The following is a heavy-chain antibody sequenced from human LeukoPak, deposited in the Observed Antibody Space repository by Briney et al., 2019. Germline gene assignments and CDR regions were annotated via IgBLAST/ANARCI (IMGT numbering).Heavy chain of an antibody. CDR2: ITTDGSST. V-gene: IGHV3-74*01. Sequence: GGSLRLSCAASGFTFSDCWMHWVRQRPGEGLEYVSRITTDGSSTTYADSVKGRFTVSRDNAKNTLYLQMNSLRAEDTAVYYCGRGASSGNLKDAFDIWGQGTMVTVAS. D-gene: IGHD3-22*01. CDR3: GRGASSGNLKDAFDI. J-gene: IGHJ3*02. CDR1: GFTFSDCW.